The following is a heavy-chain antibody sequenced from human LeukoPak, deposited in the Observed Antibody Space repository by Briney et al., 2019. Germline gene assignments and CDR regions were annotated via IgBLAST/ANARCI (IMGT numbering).Heavy chain of an antibody. J-gene: IGHJ4*02. CDR2: IKQDGSEK. V-gene: IGHV3-7*01. CDR3: AREGGGDGMGYFDY. D-gene: IGHD2-21*02. Sequence: PGGSLRLSCAASGFTFSSYWMSWVRQAPGRGLEWVANIKQDGSEKYYVDSVKGRFTISRDNAKNSLYLQMNSLRAEDTAVYYCAREGGGDGMGYFDYWGQGTLVTVSS. CDR1: GFTFSSYW.